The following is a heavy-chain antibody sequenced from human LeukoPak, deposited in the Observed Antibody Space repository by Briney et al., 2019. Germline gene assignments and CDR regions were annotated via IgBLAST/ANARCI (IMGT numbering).Heavy chain of an antibody. CDR2: IGGSGADT. D-gene: IGHD1-26*01. J-gene: IGHJ3*02. CDR3: VKDRESLNGIWDAFDI. Sequence: GGSLRLSCIASGFTFANYAMTWVRQAPGKGLEWVSAIGGSGADTYYTDAVKGRFTVSRDDSKNTLFLRMNSLRVEDTATYYCVKDRESLNGIWDAFDIWGQGTMVTVSS. V-gene: IGHV3-23*01. CDR1: GFTFANYA.